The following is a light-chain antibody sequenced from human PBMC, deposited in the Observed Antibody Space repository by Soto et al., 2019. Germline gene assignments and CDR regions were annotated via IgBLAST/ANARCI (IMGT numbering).Light chain of an antibody. CDR1: QDISNY. Sequence: DIQMTQSPPSLSASVGDRVTITCQASQDISNYLNWYQQKPGKAPKLLIYDASNLETGVPSRFSGSGSGTDFTFTISSLQPEDIATYFCQQYDRLPSFTFGPGTKVVVK. V-gene: IGKV1-33*01. CDR3: QQYDRLPSFT. CDR2: DAS. J-gene: IGKJ3*01.